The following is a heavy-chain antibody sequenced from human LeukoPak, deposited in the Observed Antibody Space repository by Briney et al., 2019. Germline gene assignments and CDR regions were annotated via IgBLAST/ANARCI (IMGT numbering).Heavy chain of an antibody. CDR1: GFTFSSFG. V-gene: IGHV3-30*03. J-gene: IGHJ6*03. CDR3: ARDHLSTGSSPDYYYYYYMDV. CDR2: ISYDGNEE. D-gene: IGHD6-19*01. Sequence: PGGSLRLSCAASGFTFSSFGMHWVRQAPGKGLEWVSVISYDGNEEYYADSVKGRFTVSRDNAKNTLYLQMNSLRAEDTAVYYCARDHLSTGSSPDYYYYYYMDVWGKGTTVTISS.